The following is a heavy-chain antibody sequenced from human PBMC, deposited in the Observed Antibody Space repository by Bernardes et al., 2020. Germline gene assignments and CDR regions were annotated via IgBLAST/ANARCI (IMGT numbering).Heavy chain of an antibody. D-gene: IGHD4-17*01. CDR2: ISYDGSNK. J-gene: IGHJ2*01. V-gene: IGHV3-30-3*01. CDR3: ARDSPSAGAIHDYGERDWYFDL. CDR1: GFTFSSYA. Sequence: GGSLRLSCAASGFTFSSYAMHWVRQAPGKGLEWVAVISYDGSNKYYADSVKGRFTISRDNSKNTLYLQMNSLRAEDTAVYYCARDSPSAGAIHDYGERDWYFDLWGRGTLVTVSS.